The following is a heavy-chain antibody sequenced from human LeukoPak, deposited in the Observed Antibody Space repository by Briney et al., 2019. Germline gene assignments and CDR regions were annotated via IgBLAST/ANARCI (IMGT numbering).Heavy chain of an antibody. V-gene: IGHV3-48*03. CDR1: GFTFSSYE. CDR2: ISSSGSTI. Sequence: PGGSLRLSCAASGFTFSSYEMNWVRQAPGKGLEWVSYISSSGSTIYYADSVKGRFTISRDNAKNSLYLQMNSLRAEDTAVYYCARDLDYGDFDYWGQGTLVTVSS. D-gene: IGHD4-17*01. J-gene: IGHJ4*02. CDR3: ARDLDYGDFDY.